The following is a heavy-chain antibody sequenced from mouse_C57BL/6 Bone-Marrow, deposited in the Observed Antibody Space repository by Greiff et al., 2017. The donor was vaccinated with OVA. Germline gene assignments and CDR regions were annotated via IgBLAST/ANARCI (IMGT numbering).Heavy chain of an antibody. CDR2: IDPSDSET. D-gene: IGHD2-5*01. J-gene: IGHJ1*03. CDR1: GYTFTSYW. V-gene: IGHV1-52*01. CDR3: ARKEAYYSNWGYFDV. Sequence: QVQLQQPGAELVRPGSSVKLSCKASGYTFTSYWMHWVKQRPIKGLEWIGNIDPSDSETHYNQKFKDKATLTVDKSSSTAYMQLSSLTSEDSAVYYCARKEAYYSNWGYFDVWGTGTTVTVSS.